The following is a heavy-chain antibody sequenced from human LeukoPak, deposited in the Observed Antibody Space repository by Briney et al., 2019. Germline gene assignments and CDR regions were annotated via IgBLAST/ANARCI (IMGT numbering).Heavy chain of an antibody. J-gene: IGHJ5*02. CDR3: ARVISGYNSNWFDP. Sequence: SVKVSCKASGGTFSTYAISWVRQAPGQGPEWMGGIIPIFGTANYAQKFQGRVTITADESTSTAYMELSSLRSEDTAVYYCARVISGYNSNWFDPWGQGTLVTVSS. CDR2: IIPIFGTA. V-gene: IGHV1-69*01. D-gene: IGHD5-12*01. CDR1: GGTFSTYA.